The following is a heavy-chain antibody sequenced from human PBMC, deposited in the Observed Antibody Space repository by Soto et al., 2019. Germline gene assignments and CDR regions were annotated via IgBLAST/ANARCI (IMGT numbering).Heavy chain of an antibody. CDR3: TRNNRAAFEY. J-gene: IGHJ4*02. V-gene: IGHV3-30-3*01. D-gene: IGHD6-25*01. CDR1: GFTFNSYS. CDR2: ISYDGFNR. Sequence: QVQMVESGGGVVQPGRSLRLSCSVSGFTFNSYSMSWVRQAPGKGLEWVAMISYDGFNRHYADSLMGRFTISRDDSMTTLFLQMNSRINEDTALYYWTRNNRAAFEYWGQGT.